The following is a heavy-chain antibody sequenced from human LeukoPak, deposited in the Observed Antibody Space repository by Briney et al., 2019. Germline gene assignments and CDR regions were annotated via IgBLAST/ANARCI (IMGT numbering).Heavy chain of an antibody. J-gene: IGHJ3*02. D-gene: IGHD3-16*01. CDR1: GGSVSSESYH. Sequence: SETLSLTCTVSGGSVSSESYHWSWIRPPPGKGLEWIAYIFNSGRSNYNPSLKSRVTISVDTSKNQFSLKLNSVTAADTAQYHCARGVGGVREGFDIWGQGTMVTVSS. V-gene: IGHV4-61*01. CDR3: ARGVGGVREGFDI. CDR2: IFNSGRS.